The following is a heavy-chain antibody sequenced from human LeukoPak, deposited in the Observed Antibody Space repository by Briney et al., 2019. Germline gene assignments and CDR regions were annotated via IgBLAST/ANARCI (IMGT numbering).Heavy chain of an antibody. CDR1: GFTVSSNY. V-gene: IGHV3-53*01. J-gene: IGHJ4*02. CDR2: IYSGGST. CDR3: AREGLHLSPPHYYYDY. D-gene: IGHD3-16*02. Sequence: PGGSLRLSCAASGFTVSSNYMSWVRQAPGKGLGWGSVIYSGGSTYYADSVKGRFTISRDNSKNTLFLQMNSLRAEDTAVYYRAREGLHLSPPHYYYDYWGQGTLVTVSS.